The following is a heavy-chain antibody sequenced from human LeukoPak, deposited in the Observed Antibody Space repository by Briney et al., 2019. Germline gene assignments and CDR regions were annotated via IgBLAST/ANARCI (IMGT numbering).Heavy chain of an antibody. D-gene: IGHD6-19*01. CDR2: INHSGST. Sequence: SETLSLTCAVYGGSFSGYYWSWIRQPPGKGLEWIGEINHSGSTNYNPSLKSRVTISVDTSKNQFSLKLSSVTAADTAVYYCARGLQTGYSSGWYYFDYWDQGTLVTVSS. CDR3: ARGLQTGYSSGWYYFDY. V-gene: IGHV4-34*01. J-gene: IGHJ4*02. CDR1: GGSFSGYY.